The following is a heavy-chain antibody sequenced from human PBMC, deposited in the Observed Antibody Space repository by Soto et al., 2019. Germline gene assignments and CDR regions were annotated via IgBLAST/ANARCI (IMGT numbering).Heavy chain of an antibody. D-gene: IGHD3-10*01. CDR1: GFTFSSYS. Sequence: PVGSLRLSCAASGFTFSSYSMNWVRQAPGKGLEWVSYISSSSSTIYYADSVKGRFTISRDNAKNSLYLQMNSLRAEDTAVYYCERSRVIWFGPSAFDIWGQGTMVTVSS. CDR3: ERSRVIWFGPSAFDI. CDR2: ISSSSSTI. J-gene: IGHJ3*02. V-gene: IGHV3-48*01.